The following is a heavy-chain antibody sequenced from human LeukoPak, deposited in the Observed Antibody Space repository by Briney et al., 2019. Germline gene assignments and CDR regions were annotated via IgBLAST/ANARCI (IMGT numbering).Heavy chain of an antibody. CDR3: AKDQWSGDYYYGMDV. D-gene: IGHD3-10*01. Sequence: GGSLRLSCAASGFTFSSYAMHWVRQAPGKGLEWVAVISYDGSNKYYADSVKGRFTISRDNSKNTLYLQMNSLRAEDTAVYYCAKDQWSGDYYYGMDVWGQGTSVTVSS. CDR2: ISYDGSNK. V-gene: IGHV3-30-3*01. J-gene: IGHJ6*02. CDR1: GFTFSSYA.